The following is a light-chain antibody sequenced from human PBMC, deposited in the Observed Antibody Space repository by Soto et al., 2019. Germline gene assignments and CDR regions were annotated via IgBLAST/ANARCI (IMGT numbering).Light chain of an antibody. Sequence: DIRMTQSPSSLSASLGDRVTISCRASQSIGRSLNWYQQKPGKAPNLLIYGAFSLQSGVPSRFSGSGSGTDFTLTISSLQPEDFATYYCQQAYSSWTFGQGTKVEIK. CDR3: QQAYSSWT. CDR1: QSIGRS. CDR2: GAF. J-gene: IGKJ1*01. V-gene: IGKV1-39*01.